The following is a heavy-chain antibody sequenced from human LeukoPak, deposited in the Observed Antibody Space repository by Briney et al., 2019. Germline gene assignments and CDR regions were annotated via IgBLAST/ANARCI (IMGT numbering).Heavy chain of an antibody. V-gene: IGHV4-34*01. Sequence: SATLSLTCAVYGGSFSGYYWSWLRQPPGKGLEWIGEINHSGSTNYNPSLKSRVTISVDTSKNQFSLKLSSVTPADTAVYYCARLKWLVAAYYFDYWGQGTLVTVSS. CDR2: INHSGST. CDR3: ARLKWLVAAYYFDY. CDR1: GGSFSGYY. D-gene: IGHD6-19*01. J-gene: IGHJ4*02.